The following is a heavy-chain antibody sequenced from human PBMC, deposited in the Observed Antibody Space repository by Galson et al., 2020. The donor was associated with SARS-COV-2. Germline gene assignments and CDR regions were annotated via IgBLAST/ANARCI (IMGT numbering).Heavy chain of an antibody. CDR1: GFTFSSYS. Sequence: TGGSLRLSCAASGFTFSSYSMNWVRQAPGKGLEWVSSISSSSSYIYYADSVKGRFTISRDNAKNSLYLQMNSLRAEDTAVYYCAREDCSSTSCSQTFDYWGQGTLVTVSS. V-gene: IGHV3-21*01. D-gene: IGHD2-2*01. CDR3: AREDCSSTSCSQTFDY. CDR2: ISSSSSYI. J-gene: IGHJ4*02.